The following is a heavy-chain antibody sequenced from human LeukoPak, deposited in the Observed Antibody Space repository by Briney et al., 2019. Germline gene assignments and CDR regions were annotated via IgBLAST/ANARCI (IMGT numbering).Heavy chain of an antibody. D-gene: IGHD3-3*01. V-gene: IGHV3-15*01. CDR2: IKSKTDGGTT. J-gene: IGHJ6*03. CDR1: GFTFSNAW. CDR3: TTAYDFWSPIWDYYYMDV. Sequence: GGSLRLSCAASGFTFSNAWMSWVRQAPGKGLEWVGRIKSKTDGGTTDYAAPVKGRFTISRDDSKNTLYLQMNSLKTEDTAVYYCTTAYDFWSPIWDYYYMDVWGKGTTVTVSS.